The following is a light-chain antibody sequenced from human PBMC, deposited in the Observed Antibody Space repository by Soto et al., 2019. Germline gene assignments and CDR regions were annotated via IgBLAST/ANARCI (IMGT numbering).Light chain of an antibody. CDR1: QTVPSR. Sequence: EIVLTQSPATLSVSPGEGVTLSCRASQTVPSRIAWYQQKPGQAPRLLIYGASTRATGVPDRFSGSGSGTDFTLTISSLEPEDFAVYYCQQYGSWPPITFGQGTRLEI. CDR3: QQYGSWPPIT. V-gene: IGKV3-15*01. CDR2: GAS. J-gene: IGKJ5*01.